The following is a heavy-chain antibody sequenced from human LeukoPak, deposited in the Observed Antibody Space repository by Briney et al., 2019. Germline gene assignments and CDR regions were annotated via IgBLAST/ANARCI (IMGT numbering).Heavy chain of an antibody. CDR1: GGSISSYY. CDR2: IYYSGST. J-gene: IGHJ4*02. V-gene: IGHV4-59*08. CDR3: ARYSSSWGYYFDY. D-gene: IGHD6-6*01. Sequence: SETLSLTCTVSGGSISSYYWSWIRQPPGKGLEWIGYIYYSGSTNYNPSLKSRVTISVDTSKNQFSLKLSSVTAADTAVYYCARYSSSWGYYFDYWGQGTLVTVSS.